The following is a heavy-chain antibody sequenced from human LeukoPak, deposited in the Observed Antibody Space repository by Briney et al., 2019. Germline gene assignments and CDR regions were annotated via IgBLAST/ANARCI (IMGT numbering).Heavy chain of an antibody. CDR3: AKDSLRANFDY. CDR1: GFTFSSYG. CDR2: ISYDGSNK. Sequence: PGRSLRLSRAASGFTFSSYGMHWVRQAPGKGLEWVAVISYDGSNKYYADSVKGRFTISRDNSKNTLYLQMNSLRAEDTAVYYCAKDSLRANFDYWGQGTLVTVSS. V-gene: IGHV3-30*18. J-gene: IGHJ4*02.